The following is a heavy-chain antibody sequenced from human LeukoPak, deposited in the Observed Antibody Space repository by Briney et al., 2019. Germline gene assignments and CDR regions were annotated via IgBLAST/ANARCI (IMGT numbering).Heavy chain of an antibody. J-gene: IGHJ4*02. CDR3: ARDSSIYYDSSGYGIDY. CDR1: GFTFSSYA. V-gene: IGHV3-30-3*01. Sequence: GGSLRLSCAASGFTFSSYAMHWVRQAPGKGLEWVAVISYDGSNKYYADSVKGRFTISRDNSKNTLYLQMNSLRAEDTAVYYCARDSSIYYDSSGYGIDYWGQGTLVTVSS. CDR2: ISYDGSNK. D-gene: IGHD3-22*01.